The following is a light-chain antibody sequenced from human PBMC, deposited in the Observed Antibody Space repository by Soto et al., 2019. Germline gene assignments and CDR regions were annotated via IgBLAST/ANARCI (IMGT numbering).Light chain of an antibody. CDR2: KAS. V-gene: IGKV1-5*03. Sequence: DIQMTQSPSTLSASVGDRVTITCRASQNIGSWLAWYQQKPGKAPKLLIYKASILDNGEPSRLGGRGSGTECTLTISSLQINDSATEYCHQYYKYSPEAFGKGHKVEI. CDR3: HQYYKYSPEA. J-gene: IGKJ1*01. CDR1: QNIGSW.